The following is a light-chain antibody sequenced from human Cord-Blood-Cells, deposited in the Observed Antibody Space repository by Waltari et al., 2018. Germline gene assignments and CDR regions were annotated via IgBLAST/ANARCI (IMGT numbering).Light chain of an antibody. CDR2: EGS. J-gene: IGLJ3*02. V-gene: IGLV2-23*01. Sequence: QSALTQPASVSGSPGQSITISCTGTSSDVGSYNLVSWYQQHPGKAPKLMIYEGSKRPSWVSNLFSGSNGGNADPRAIAWRQAGDVADYYCCSYACSSTLVFGGGTQLTVL. CDR3: CSYACSSTLV. CDR1: SSDVGSYNL.